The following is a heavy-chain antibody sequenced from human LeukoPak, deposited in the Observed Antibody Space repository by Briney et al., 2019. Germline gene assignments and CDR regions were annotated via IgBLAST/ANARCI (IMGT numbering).Heavy chain of an antibody. J-gene: IGHJ4*02. CDR1: GYTFTSYD. CDR2: MNPNSGNT. V-gene: IGHV1-8*01. D-gene: IGHD3-3*01. CDR3: ARRIFGVVIMGY. Sequence: ASVKVSCKASGYTFTSYDINWVRQATGQGLEWMGWMNPNSGNTGYAQKLQGRVTMTRNTSISTAYMELSSLRSEDTAVYYCARRIFGVVIMGYWGQGTLVTVSS.